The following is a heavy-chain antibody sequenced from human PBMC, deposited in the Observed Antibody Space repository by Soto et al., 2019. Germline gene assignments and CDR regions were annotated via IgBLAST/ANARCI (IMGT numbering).Heavy chain of an antibody. CDR2: VYSSGST. CDR3: TREGGYYGSSGSGVYHYYGVDV. Sequence: SETLSLTCTVSGGSISGYYWSWFRQPAGKGLEWIGRVYSSGSTDYDPSLKSRVTVSVDTSKKQFSMKLRSVTAADTAVYYCTREGGYYGSSGSGVYHYYGVDVWGRGTTVTVSS. J-gene: IGHJ6*01. D-gene: IGHD3-22*01. CDR1: GGSISGYY. V-gene: IGHV4-4*07.